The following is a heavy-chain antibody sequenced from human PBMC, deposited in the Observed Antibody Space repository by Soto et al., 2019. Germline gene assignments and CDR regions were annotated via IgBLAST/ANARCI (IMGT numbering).Heavy chain of an antibody. CDR2: IYYSGST. CDR3: AMDNYDFWSGPLVGFDP. V-gene: IGHV4-39*01. CDR1: GGSISSSSYY. J-gene: IGHJ5*02. Sequence: SETLSLTCTVSGGSISSSSYYWGWIRQPPGKGLEWIGSIYYSGSTYYNPSLKSRVTISVDTSKNQFSLKLSSVTAADTAVYYCAMDNYDFWSGPLVGFDPWGQGTLVTVSS. D-gene: IGHD3-3*01.